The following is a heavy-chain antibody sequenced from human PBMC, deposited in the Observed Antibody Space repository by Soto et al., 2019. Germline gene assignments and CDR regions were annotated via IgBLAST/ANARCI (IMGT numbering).Heavy chain of an antibody. D-gene: IGHD4-17*01. V-gene: IGHV3-7*03. CDR3: ARVRATDYEIDY. CDR1: GFMFGSYW. Sequence: EVQLVESGGGLVQPGGSLRLSCTASGFMFGSYWMTWVRHVPGKGLQWVANIKRDGSEKYYMDFVKGRFTISRDNADNSVFLDMNNLRVDDTATYYCARVRATDYEIDYWGQGALVTVSS. CDR2: IKRDGSEK. J-gene: IGHJ4*02.